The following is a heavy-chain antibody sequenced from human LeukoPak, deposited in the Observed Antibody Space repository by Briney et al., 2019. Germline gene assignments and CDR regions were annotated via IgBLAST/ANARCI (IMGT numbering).Heavy chain of an antibody. Sequence: PSETLSLTCNVSDASINDYYWSWIRQSPGKGLEWIGAIYYTGSTKYTSSLKSRVTISLDTSKSQFSLRLTSVTAADTAVYYCARARNWFDPWGQGMLVTVSS. J-gene: IGHJ5*02. CDR2: IYYTGST. CDR1: DASINDYY. V-gene: IGHV4-59*01. CDR3: ARARNWFDP.